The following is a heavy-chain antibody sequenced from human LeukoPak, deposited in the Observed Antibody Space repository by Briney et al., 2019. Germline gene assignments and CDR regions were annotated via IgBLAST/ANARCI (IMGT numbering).Heavy chain of an antibody. V-gene: IGHV1-18*01. CDR1: GYTFTSYG. D-gene: IGHD3-22*01. CDR2: ISAYNGNT. Sequence: GASVKVSCKASGYTFTSYGISWVRQAPGPGLEWMGWISAYNGNTNYAQKLQGRVTMTTDTSTSTAYMELRSLRSDDTAVYYCARDYYDSSGYYPVDYWGQGTLVTVSS. CDR3: ARDYYDSSGYYPVDY. J-gene: IGHJ4*02.